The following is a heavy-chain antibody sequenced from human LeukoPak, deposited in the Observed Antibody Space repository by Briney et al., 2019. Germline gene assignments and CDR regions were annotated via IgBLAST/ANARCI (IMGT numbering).Heavy chain of an antibody. D-gene: IGHD4-17*01. J-gene: IGHJ1*01. CDR2: ISGSGGST. CDR3: AKEIYGDATGARFQH. CDR1: GFDFSSYG. Sequence: GGSLRLSCAASGFDFSSYGMHWVRQAPGKGLEWVSAISGSGGSTYYADSVKGRFTISRDNSKNTLYLQTNSLRAEDTAVYYCAKEIYGDATGARFQHWGQGTLLIVSS. V-gene: IGHV3-23*01.